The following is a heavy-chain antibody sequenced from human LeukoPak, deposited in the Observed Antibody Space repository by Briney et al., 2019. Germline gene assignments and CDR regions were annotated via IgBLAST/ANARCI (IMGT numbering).Heavy chain of an antibody. CDR1: GFTFSSYR. CDR2: INSDGSST. J-gene: IGHJ6*02. Sequence: PGGSLRLSCAASGFTFSSYRMHWVRQAPGKGLVWVSRINSDGSSTSYADSVKGRFTISRDNAKNTLYLQMNSLRAEDTAVYYCARAAIVVVPAATERYYYYYGMDVWGQGTTVTVSS. V-gene: IGHV3-74*01. CDR3: ARAAIVVVPAATERYYYYYGMDV. D-gene: IGHD2-2*01.